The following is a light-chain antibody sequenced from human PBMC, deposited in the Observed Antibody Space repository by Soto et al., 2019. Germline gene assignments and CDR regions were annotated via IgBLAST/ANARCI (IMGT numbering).Light chain of an antibody. V-gene: IGKV1-39*01. CDR1: QSISNS. CDR3: QQSYSSPQMYT. J-gene: IGKJ2*01. CDR2: AAS. Sequence: DIQMTQSPSSLSASVGDRVTITCRASQSISNSLNWYQQKPGKAPDLLIYAASNLQSGVLSRFTGSGSGTDFTLTISSLQPEDFTTYYCQQSYSSPQMYTFGQGTKLEIK.